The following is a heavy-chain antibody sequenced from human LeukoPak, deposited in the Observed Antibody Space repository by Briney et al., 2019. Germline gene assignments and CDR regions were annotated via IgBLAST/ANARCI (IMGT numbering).Heavy chain of an antibody. CDR1: GFTFSSYL. D-gene: IGHD2-15*01. Sequence: GGSLRLSCAASGFTFSSYLMNWVRQAPGKGLEWVPTLNVDGGTFYADSVKGRFTISRDNSKNTLYLQIHSPRAEDTAVYYCASRAPCSGDTCYGLTYWGQGTLVTVSS. J-gene: IGHJ4*02. V-gene: IGHV3-23*01. CDR3: ASRAPCSGDTCYGLTY. CDR2: LNVDGGT.